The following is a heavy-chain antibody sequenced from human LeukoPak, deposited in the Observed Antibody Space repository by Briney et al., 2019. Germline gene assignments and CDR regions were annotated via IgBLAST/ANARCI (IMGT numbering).Heavy chain of an antibody. CDR2: IYYSGST. CDR3: ARDGGAQWEPPHFDY. D-gene: IGHD1-26*01. Sequence: SETLSLTCTVSGGSISSYYWSWIRQPPGKGLEWIGYIYYSGSTNYNPSLKSRVTISVDTSKNQFSLKLSSVTAADTAVYYCARDGGAQWEPPHFDYWGQGTLVTVSS. CDR1: GGSISSYY. V-gene: IGHV4-59*01. J-gene: IGHJ4*02.